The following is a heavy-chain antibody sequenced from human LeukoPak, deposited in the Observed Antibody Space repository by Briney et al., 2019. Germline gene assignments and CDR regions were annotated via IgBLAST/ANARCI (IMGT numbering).Heavy chain of an antibody. Sequence: ASVKVSCKASGYTFTSYDINWVRQATGQGLEWMGWMNPNSGNTGYAQKFQGRVTITRNTSISTAYMELSSLRSEDTAVYYCARGGALTLVGASQGYAFDIWGQGTMVTVSS. CDR2: MNPNSGNT. J-gene: IGHJ3*02. D-gene: IGHD1-26*01. CDR1: GYTFTSYD. V-gene: IGHV1-8*03. CDR3: ARGGALTLVGASQGYAFDI.